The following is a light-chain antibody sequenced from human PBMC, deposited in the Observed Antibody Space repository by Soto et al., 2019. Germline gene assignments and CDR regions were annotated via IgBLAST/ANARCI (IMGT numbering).Light chain of an antibody. J-gene: IGLJ1*01. CDR3: NSYTGSSSPYV. CDR1: SSDVGAYNY. Sequence: QSVLTQPASVSGSPGQSITISCTGTSSDVGAYNYVCWYQQHPGKAPKLMIYDVTNRPSGVSSRFSGSKSRNMASLTISGLQAEDEADYYCNSYTGSSSPYVFGTGTKVTVL. V-gene: IGLV2-14*03. CDR2: DVT.